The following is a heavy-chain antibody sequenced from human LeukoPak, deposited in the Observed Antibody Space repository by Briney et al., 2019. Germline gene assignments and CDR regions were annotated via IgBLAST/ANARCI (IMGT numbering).Heavy chain of an antibody. CDR1: TFSSYA. J-gene: IGHJ3*02. CDR2: IYYSGST. V-gene: IGHV4-39*01. CDR3: ARPYCSSTSCYGPAAFDI. D-gene: IGHD2-2*01. Sequence: TFSSYAMSWVRQPPGKGLEWIGSIYYSGSTYYNPSLKSRVTISVDTSKNQFSLKLSSVTAADTAVYYCARPYCSSTSCYGPAAFDIWGQGTMVTVSS.